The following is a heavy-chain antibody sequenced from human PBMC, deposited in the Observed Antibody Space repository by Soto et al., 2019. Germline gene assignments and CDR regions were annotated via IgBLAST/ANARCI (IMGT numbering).Heavy chain of an antibody. D-gene: IGHD3-10*01. Sequence: GSLRLSCAASGFTFSSYAMSWVRQAPGEGLEWVSAISTSGGSTYYADSVKGRFTISRDNSKNTLYLQMNSLRAEDTAVFYCAKDLRYYGSGSYLNLDYWGQGTLVTVSS. J-gene: IGHJ4*02. CDR2: ISTSGGST. CDR3: AKDLRYYGSGSYLNLDY. CDR1: GFTFSSYA. V-gene: IGHV3-23*01.